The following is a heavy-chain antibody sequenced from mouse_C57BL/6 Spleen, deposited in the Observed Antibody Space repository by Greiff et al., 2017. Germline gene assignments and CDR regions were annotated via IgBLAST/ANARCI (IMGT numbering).Heavy chain of an antibody. CDR1: GFSLSTSGMG. CDR2: IYWHDDK. CDR3: ARRAKAIVNDY. Sequence: QVTLKESGPGILQSSQTLSLTCSFSGFSLSTSGMGVSCLRQPSGKGLEWLAHIYWHDDKRYNPSLKSRLTISKDTCRNQVFLKITRVDTADTATYYWARRAKAIVNDYWGQGTLVTVSA. J-gene: IGHJ3*01. V-gene: IGHV8-12*01. D-gene: IGHD2-5*01.